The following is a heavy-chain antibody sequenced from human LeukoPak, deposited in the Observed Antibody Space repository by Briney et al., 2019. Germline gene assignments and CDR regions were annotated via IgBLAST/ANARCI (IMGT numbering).Heavy chain of an antibody. V-gene: IGHV3-30-3*01. CDR2: ISYDVSNK. D-gene: IGHD2-15*01. CDR3: ARTLGYCSGGSCYALDAFDI. CDR1: GFTFNNCA. J-gene: IGHJ3*02. Sequence: PGGSLRLSCAASGFTFNNCAMHWVRQAPGKGLEWVAVISYDVSNKYYADSVKGRFTISRDNSKNTLYLQMNSLRAEDMAVYYCARTLGYCSGGSCYALDAFDIWGQGTLVTVSS.